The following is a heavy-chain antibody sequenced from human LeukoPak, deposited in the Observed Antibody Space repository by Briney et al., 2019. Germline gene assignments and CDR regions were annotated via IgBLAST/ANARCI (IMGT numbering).Heavy chain of an antibody. CDR1: GYTFTSYG. CDR3: ARDPGLEWPNNWFAP. CDR2: ISAYNSNT. V-gene: IGHV1-18*01. Sequence: ASVKVSCKASGYTFTSYGISWVRQAPGQGHEWMGWISAYNSNTNYAQKLQGRVTMTTDTSTSTAYMELRSLRSDDTAVYYCARDPGLEWPNNWFAPWGQGTLVTVSP. J-gene: IGHJ5*02. D-gene: IGHD3-3*01.